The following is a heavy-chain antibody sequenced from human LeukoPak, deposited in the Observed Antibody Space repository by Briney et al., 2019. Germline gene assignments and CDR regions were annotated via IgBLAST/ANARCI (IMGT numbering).Heavy chain of an antibody. CDR3: AREEAPYDYIWGSYRSTGFDY. CDR1: GFTFSSYG. D-gene: IGHD3-16*02. CDR2: IRYDGSNK. J-gene: IGHJ4*02. Sequence: GGSLRLSCAASGFTFSSYGMHWVRQAPGKGLEWVAFIRYDGSNKYYADSVKGRFTISRDNSKNTLYLQMNSLRAEDTAVYYCAREEAPYDYIWGSYRSTGFDYWGQGTLVTVSS. V-gene: IGHV3-30*02.